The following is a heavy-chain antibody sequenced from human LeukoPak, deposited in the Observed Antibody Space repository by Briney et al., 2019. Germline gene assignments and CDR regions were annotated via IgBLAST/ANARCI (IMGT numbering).Heavy chain of an antibody. CDR1: GYTFTGYY. Sequence: GASVKVSCKASGYTFTGYYMHWVRQAPGQGLEWMGWINPNSGGTNYAQKFQGRVTMTRDTSTSTAYMELSRLRSDDTAVYYCARDGGYCSSTSCYRSWFDPWGQGTLVTVSS. V-gene: IGHV1-2*02. CDR3: ARDGGYCSSTSCYRSWFDP. CDR2: INPNSGGT. J-gene: IGHJ5*02. D-gene: IGHD2-2*01.